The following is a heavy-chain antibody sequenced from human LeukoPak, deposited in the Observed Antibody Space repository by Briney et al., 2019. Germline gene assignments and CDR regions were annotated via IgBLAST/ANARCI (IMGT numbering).Heavy chain of an antibody. Sequence: PGGSLRLSCAASGFTFSSYAMNWVRQAPGKGLEWVSAITGSGGRTYYADSVKGRFTISRDNSKNTLYLQMNSLRAEDTAVYYCAEESSVLVLSYGDYFDYWGQGTLVTVSS. J-gene: IGHJ4*02. CDR3: AEESSVLVLSYGDYFDY. V-gene: IGHV3-23*01. D-gene: IGHD3-22*01. CDR1: GFTFSSYA. CDR2: ITGSGGRT.